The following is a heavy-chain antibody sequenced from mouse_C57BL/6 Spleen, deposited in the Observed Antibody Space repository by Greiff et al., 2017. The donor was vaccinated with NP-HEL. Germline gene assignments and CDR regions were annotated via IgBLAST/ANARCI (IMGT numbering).Heavy chain of an antibody. CDR3: ARFSYDGYPFAY. J-gene: IGHJ3*01. CDR2: IYPRSGNT. CDR1: GYTFTSYG. V-gene: IGHV1-81*01. D-gene: IGHD2-3*01. Sequence: QVQLKQSGAELARPGASVKLSCKASGYTFTSYGISWVKQRTGQGLEWIGEIYPRSGNTYYNEKFKGKATLTADKSSSTAYMELRSLTSEDSAVYFCARFSYDGYPFAYWGQGTLVTVSA.